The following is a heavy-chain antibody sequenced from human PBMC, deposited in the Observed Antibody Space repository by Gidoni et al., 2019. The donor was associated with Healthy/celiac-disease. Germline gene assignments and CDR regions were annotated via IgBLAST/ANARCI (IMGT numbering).Heavy chain of an antibody. D-gene: IGHD3-3*01. J-gene: IGHJ4*02. Sequence: QVQLVESGGGWARPGGPRGLPCEPSGSPFRSYAIHWVRQAPGKGLEWVAVISYDGSNKYYADSVKGRFTISRDNSKNTLYLQMNSLRAEDTAVYYCARPLRVYDFWSGWGYWGQGTLVTVSS. CDR3: ARPLRVYDFWSGWGY. CDR1: GSPFRSYA. CDR2: ISYDGSNK. V-gene: IGHV3-30-3*01.